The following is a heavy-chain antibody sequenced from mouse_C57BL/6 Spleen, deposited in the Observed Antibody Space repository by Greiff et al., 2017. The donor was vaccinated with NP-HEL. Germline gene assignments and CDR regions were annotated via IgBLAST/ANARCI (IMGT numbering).Heavy chain of an antibody. V-gene: IGHV1-64*01. CDR3: APITTVVGYFDV. CDR2: IHPNSGST. Sequence: QVQLQQPGAELVKPGASVKLSCKASGYTFTSYWMHWVKQRPGQGLEWIGMIHPNSGSTNYNEKFKSKATLTVDKSSSTAYMQLSSLTSEDSAVYYCAPITTVVGYFDVWGTGTTVTVSS. D-gene: IGHD1-1*01. CDR1: GYTFTSYW. J-gene: IGHJ1*03.